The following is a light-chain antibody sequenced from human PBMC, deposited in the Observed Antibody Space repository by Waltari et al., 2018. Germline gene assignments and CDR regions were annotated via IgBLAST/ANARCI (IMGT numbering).Light chain of an antibody. CDR3: SSFTTSSTQV. V-gene: IGLV2-14*01. CDR2: EVS. J-gene: IGLJ1*01. Sequence: QSALTQPASVSGSPGHSITISCTGTSSDVGAYDYVSWYQQYPGKAPKLMIFEVSTPPPGASIRFSGSKSGNTASLTLSGLLPEDEADYYVSSFTTSSTQVFGTGTKVTVL. CDR1: SSDVGAYDY.